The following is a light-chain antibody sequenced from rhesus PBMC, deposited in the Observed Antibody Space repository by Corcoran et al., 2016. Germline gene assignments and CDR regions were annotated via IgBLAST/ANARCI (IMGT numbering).Light chain of an antibody. CDR2: GAS. CDR3: QHYYSTPYS. Sequence: DIQMTQSPSSLSASVGDRVTITCRASQGITNDLAWYQQKPGETPKLLIYGASILQSGIPSRFSGSGSVTDFTLTISSLQSEDFATYYCQHYYSTPYSFGQGTKVEIK. J-gene: IGKJ2*01. V-gene: IGKV1-25*01. CDR1: QGITND.